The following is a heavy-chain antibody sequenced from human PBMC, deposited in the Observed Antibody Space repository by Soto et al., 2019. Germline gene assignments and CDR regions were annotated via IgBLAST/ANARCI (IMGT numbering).Heavy chain of an antibody. CDR1: GFTFTNAW. CDR2: IKSKIDGGTT. D-gene: IGHD6-19*01. Sequence: GGSLRLSCAASGFTFTNAWMNWLRQAPGKGLEWVGRIKSKIDGGTTDYAAPVKGRFTLSRDDSKNTLYLQMNSLKTEDTAVYYCARLHSSGWYFEGFPDYWGQGTLVTVSS. V-gene: IGHV3-15*07. CDR3: ARLHSSGWYFEGFPDY. J-gene: IGHJ4*02.